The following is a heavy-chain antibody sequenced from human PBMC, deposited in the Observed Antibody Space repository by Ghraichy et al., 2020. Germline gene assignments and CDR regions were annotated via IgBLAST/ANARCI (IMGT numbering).Heavy chain of an antibody. CDR1: GDSVSRFY. D-gene: IGHD1/OR15-1a*01. V-gene: IGHV4-59*02. CDR3: ARWRNNMDV. Sequence: SQTLSLTCGVSGDSVSRFYWSWTRQSPGKGLEWIGYIYYSGSSMYNPSLKSRVTMLVDTSKNQFSLNVRSVTDADTAVYYCARWRNNMDVWGQGTTVIVSS. CDR2: IYYSGSS. J-gene: IGHJ6*02.